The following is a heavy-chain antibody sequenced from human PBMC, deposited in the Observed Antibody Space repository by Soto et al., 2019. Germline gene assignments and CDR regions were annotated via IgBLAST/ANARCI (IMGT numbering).Heavy chain of an antibody. CDR2: IAFDGSQE. D-gene: IGHD2-21*02. V-gene: IGHV3-30*03. J-gene: IGHJ6*02. Sequence: QVQLVESGGGVVQPGRALRLSCAASGFSFNTSGMHWVRQAPGKGLEWVAVIAFDGSQEFYGDSVRGRFTISRDNSKNTLFLQMKILTPEDTGVYYCATKVRVTNYRYYGMDVWGQGTTVTVSS. CDR3: ATKVRVTNYRYYGMDV. CDR1: GFSFNTSG.